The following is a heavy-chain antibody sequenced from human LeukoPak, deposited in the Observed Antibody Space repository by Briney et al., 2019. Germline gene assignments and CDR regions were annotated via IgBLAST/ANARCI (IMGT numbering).Heavy chain of an antibody. J-gene: IGHJ6*03. CDR1: GVSITGYF. D-gene: IGHD6-13*01. CDR3: ARDASSSSGYYYYYYMDV. Sequence: SETLSLTCSVSGVSITGYFWSWIRQPPGKGLEWIGYISYTGNSNYNPSLNSRVTMSVDTSKNQFSLKLSSVTAADTAVYYCARDASSSSGYYYYYYMDVWGKGTTVTISS. V-gene: IGHV4-59*12. CDR2: ISYTGNS.